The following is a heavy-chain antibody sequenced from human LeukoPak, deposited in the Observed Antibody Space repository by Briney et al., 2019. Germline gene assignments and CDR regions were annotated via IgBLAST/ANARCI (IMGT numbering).Heavy chain of an antibody. J-gene: IGHJ4*02. CDR2: IYPDDSDT. Sequence: GESLKISRKGSGYSFTSYWNGWVRQMPGKGLEWMGIIYPDDSDTRYSLSFHGQVTISADKSFSTAYLQWSSLKASDTTMYYCARWDGNYYDSSSYFDYWGQGTLVTVSS. D-gene: IGHD3-22*01. CDR1: GYSFTSYW. V-gene: IGHV5-51*01. CDR3: ARWDGNYYDSSSYFDY.